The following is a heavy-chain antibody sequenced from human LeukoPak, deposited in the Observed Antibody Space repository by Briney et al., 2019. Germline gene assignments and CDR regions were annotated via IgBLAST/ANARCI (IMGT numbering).Heavy chain of an antibody. CDR2: LRGDGET. V-gene: IGHV3-23*01. J-gene: IGHJ4*02. Sequence: GGSLRLSCAAVGFTFGSYAMSWVRQSPARGLEWVSSLRGDGETFYADSVKGRFTLSRDESRNTVFLQLNNLRVEDTAIYYCAKASWVSKADAVLWGQGNVVNVSS. CDR1: GFTFGSYA. CDR3: AKASWVSKADAVL. D-gene: IGHD3-16*01.